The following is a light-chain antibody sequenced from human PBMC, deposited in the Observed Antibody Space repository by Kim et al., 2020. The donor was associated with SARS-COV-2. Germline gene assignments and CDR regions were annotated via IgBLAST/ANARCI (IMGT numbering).Light chain of an antibody. CDR1: QSISSSN. CDR3: QHYNTSPLT. J-gene: IGKJ4*01. V-gene: IGKV3-20*01. CDR2: RAS. Sequence: LSPGERATLSCRASQSISSSNLAWYQQKPGQAPRLLISRASSRATGIPDRISGSGSGTDFTLTISRLEPEDFAVYYCQHYNTSPLTFGGGTKLEI.